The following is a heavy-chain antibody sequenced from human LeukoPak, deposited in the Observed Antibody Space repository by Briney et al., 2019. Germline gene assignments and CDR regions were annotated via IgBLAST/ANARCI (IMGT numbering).Heavy chain of an antibody. CDR2: ISGSGGST. CDR3: AKYYVWGSYPNARVEEMYYFDY. J-gene: IGHJ4*02. Sequence: PGGSLRLSCAASGFTFSSYAMSWVRQAPGKGLEWVSAISGSGGSTYYADSVKGRFTISRDNSKNTLYLQMNSLRAEDTAVYYCAKYYVWGSYPNARVEEMYYFDYWGQGTLVTVSS. V-gene: IGHV3-23*01. D-gene: IGHD3-16*02. CDR1: GFTFSSYA.